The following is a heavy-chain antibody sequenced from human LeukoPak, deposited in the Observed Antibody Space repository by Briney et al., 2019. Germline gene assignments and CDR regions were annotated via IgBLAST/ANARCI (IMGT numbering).Heavy chain of an antibody. CDR2: IIPIFGTA. CDR1: GYTFTSYG. V-gene: IGHV1-69*13. D-gene: IGHD5-18*01. Sequence: SVKVSCKASGYTFTSYGISWVRQAPGQGLEWMGGIIPIFGTANYAQKFQGRVTITADESTSTAYMELSSLRSEDTAVYYCARGYSYGTEWDAFDIWGQGTMVTVSS. J-gene: IGHJ3*02. CDR3: ARGYSYGTEWDAFDI.